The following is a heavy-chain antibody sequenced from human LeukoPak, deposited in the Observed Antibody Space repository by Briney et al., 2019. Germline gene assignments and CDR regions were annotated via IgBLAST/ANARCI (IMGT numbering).Heavy chain of an antibody. CDR2: INHSGST. D-gene: IGHD6-13*01. J-gene: IGHJ6*04. Sequence: SETLSLTCAVYGGSFSGYYWIWIRQPPGKGLKWIGEINHSGSTNYNPSLKSRITISVDTSKNQFSLKVSSVTATDTAVYYCARQKLAQDYYYGMDVWNKGTTVTVSS. CDR1: GGSFSGYY. CDR3: ARQKLAQDYYYGMDV. V-gene: IGHV4-34*01.